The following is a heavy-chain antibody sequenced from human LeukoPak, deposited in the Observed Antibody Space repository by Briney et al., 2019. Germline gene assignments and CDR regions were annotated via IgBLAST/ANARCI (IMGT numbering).Heavy chain of an antibody. Sequence: SETLSLTGTVSGGSMSSYYWSWIRQPPGKGLEWIGYIHYSGSTNYNPSLKSRVTISVDTSKNQFSLKLSSVTAADTAVYYCARFYGDYPFYYYYYYGMDVWGQGTTVTVSS. CDR3: ARFYGDYPFYYYYYYGMDV. CDR1: GGSMSSYY. V-gene: IGHV4-59*01. D-gene: IGHD4-17*01. CDR2: IHYSGST. J-gene: IGHJ6*02.